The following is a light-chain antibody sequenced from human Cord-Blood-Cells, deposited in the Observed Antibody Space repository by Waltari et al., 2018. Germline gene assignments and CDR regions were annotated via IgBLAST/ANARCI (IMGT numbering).Light chain of an antibody. CDR1: QSISSY. Sequence: DIQMTQSPSSLSASVGDRVTITCRASQSISSYLNWYEQKPGKAHKRLIYAASSLQSGVPSRFSGSGSRTDFTLTISSLQPEDFATDYCQQSYSTPCTFGPGTKVDIK. CDR2: AAS. J-gene: IGKJ3*01. CDR3: QQSYSTPCT. V-gene: IGKV1-39*01.